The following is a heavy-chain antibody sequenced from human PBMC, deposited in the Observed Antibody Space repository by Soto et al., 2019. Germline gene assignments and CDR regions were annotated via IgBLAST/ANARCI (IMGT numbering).Heavy chain of an antibody. Sequence: SETLSLTCSVSGGSISKYYWNWIRQSPGKGLEWSGYIYYSGNTYYNPSLKSRGTISVHTSKNQFSLNLSSVTAAQTAVYFSARNYSSSYLDYWGQGTLVTVSS. D-gene: IGHD6-13*01. CDR2: IYYSGNT. CDR1: GGSISKYY. CDR3: ARNYSSSYLDY. J-gene: IGHJ4*02. V-gene: IGHV4-59*01.